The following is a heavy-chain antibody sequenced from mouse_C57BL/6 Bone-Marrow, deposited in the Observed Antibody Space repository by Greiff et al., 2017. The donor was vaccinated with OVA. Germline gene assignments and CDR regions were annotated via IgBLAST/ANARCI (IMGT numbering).Heavy chain of an antibody. D-gene: IGHD3-2*02. J-gene: IGHJ2*01. CDR1: GYAFSSSW. V-gene: IGHV1-82*01. CDR3: ARGGQLRLLYYFDY. CDR2: IYPGDGDT. Sequence: QVQLKQSGPELVKPGASVKISCKASGYAFSSSWINWVKQRPGKGLEWIGRIYPGDGDTNYNGKFKGKATLTADKSSSTAYMQLSSLTSEDSAVYFCARGGQLRLLYYFDYWGQGTTLTVSS.